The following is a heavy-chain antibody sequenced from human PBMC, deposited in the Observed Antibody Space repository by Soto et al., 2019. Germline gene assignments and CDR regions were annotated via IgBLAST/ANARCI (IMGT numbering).Heavy chain of an antibody. Sequence: GGSLRLSCAASDFTLSSYGMTWVRQAPGKGLEWVSTILGRGGTTYYADSVKGRFTISRDNAQNTLFLQMNRLRAEDTAVYYCAKDVNYDVLAGYYYYWGQGTLVTVSS. CDR1: DFTLSSYG. CDR2: ILGRGGTT. D-gene: IGHD3-9*01. J-gene: IGHJ4*02. V-gene: IGHV3-23*01. CDR3: AKDVNYDVLAGYYYY.